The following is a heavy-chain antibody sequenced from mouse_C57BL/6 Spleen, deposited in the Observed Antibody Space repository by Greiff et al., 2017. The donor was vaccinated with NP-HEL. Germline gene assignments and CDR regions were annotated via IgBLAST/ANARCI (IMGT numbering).Heavy chain of an antibody. V-gene: IGHV1-69*01. D-gene: IGHD1-1*01. Sequence: VQLQQSGAELVMPGASVKLSCKASGYTFTSYWMHWVKQRPGQGLEWIGEIDPSDSYTNYNQKFKGKSTLTVDKSSSTAYMQLSSLTSEDSAVYYCARELPDVWGTGTTVTVSS. CDR3: ARELPDV. CDR1: GYTFTSYW. CDR2: IDPSDSYT. J-gene: IGHJ1*03.